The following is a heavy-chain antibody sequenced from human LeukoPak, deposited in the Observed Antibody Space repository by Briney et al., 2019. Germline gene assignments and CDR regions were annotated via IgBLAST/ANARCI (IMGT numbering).Heavy chain of an antibody. D-gene: IGHD6-13*01. CDR2: ISGSGGST. CDR1: GFTFSSYA. Sequence: PGGSLRLSCAASGFTFSSYAMSWVRQAPGKGLEWVSAISGSGGSTYYADSVKGRFTISRDNSKNTLYLQMNSLRAEDTAVYYCAKDWSGSSWYDSDYFDYWGQGALVTVSS. J-gene: IGHJ4*02. V-gene: IGHV3-23*01. CDR3: AKDWSGSSWYDSDYFDY.